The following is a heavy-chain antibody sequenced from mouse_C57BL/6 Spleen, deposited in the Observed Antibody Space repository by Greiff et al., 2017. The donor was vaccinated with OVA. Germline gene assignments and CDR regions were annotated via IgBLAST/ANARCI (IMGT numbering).Heavy chain of an antibody. V-gene: IGHV1-26*01. D-gene: IGHD2-4*01. J-gene: IGHJ3*01. CDR3: ARNPYDYPFAY. CDR1: GYTFTDYY. CDR2: INPNNGGT. Sequence: EVKLQQSGPELVKPGASVKISCKASGYTFTDYYMNWVKQSHGKSLEWIGDINPNNGGTSYNQKFKGKATLTVDKSSSTAYMELRSLTSEDSAVYYCARNPYDYPFAYWGQGTLVTVSA.